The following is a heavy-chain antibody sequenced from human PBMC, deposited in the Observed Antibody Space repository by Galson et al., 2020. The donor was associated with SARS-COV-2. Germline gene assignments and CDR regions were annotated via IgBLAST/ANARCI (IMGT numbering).Heavy chain of an antibody. CDR1: GFTFSSYG. CDR3: AKDLEGLRHAFDI. CDR2: ISYDGSNK. D-gene: IGHD3-16*01. J-gene: IGHJ3*02. V-gene: IGHV3-30*18. Sequence: GGSLRLSCAASGFTFSSYGMHWVRQAPGKGLEWVAVISYDGSNKYYADSVKGRFTISRDNSKNTLYLQMNSLRAEDTAVYYCAKDLEGLRHAFDIWGQGTMVTVSS.